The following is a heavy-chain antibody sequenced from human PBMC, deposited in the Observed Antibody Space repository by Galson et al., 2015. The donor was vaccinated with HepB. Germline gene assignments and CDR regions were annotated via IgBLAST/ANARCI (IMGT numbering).Heavy chain of an antibody. V-gene: IGHV3-48*01. CDR2: ISSSSSTI. CDR1: GFTFSSYS. Sequence: SLRLSCAASGFTFSSYSMNWVRQTPGKGLEWVSYISSSSSTIYYADSVKGRFTISRDNAKNSLYLQMNSLRSEDTAVYYCAADRDNLWYFDLWGRGTLVTVSS. J-gene: IGHJ2*01. D-gene: IGHD1-14*01. CDR3: AADRDNLWYFDL.